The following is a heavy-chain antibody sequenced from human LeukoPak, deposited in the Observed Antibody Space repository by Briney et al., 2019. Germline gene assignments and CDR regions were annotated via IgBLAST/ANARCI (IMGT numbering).Heavy chain of an antibody. J-gene: IGHJ4*02. Sequence: ASVKVSCKTSGYTFSNYGIGWMRQAPGQGLEWMGWISAYTGNTNYAQNLQGRVTMTTDTSTSTAYMELRSLRSDDTAVYYRARDGVAEAGVFDNWGQGTLVTVSS. CDR3: ARDGVAEAGVFDN. CDR1: GYTFSNYG. V-gene: IGHV1-18*01. CDR2: ISAYTGNT. D-gene: IGHD6-13*01.